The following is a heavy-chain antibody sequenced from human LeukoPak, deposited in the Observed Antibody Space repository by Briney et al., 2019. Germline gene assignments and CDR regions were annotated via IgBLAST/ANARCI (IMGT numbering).Heavy chain of an antibody. J-gene: IGHJ4*02. CDR2: IYCSGTT. CDR1: GVSISSGDYY. CDR3: AKVGDAATLHFDY. V-gene: IGHV4-30-4*01. D-gene: IGHD3-16*01. Sequence: SQTLSLTCTVSGVSISSGDYYWSWIRQPPGKGLEWIGYIYCSGTTYYNPSLKSRVTISLDTSKNQFSLKLSSVTAADTAVYYCAKVGDAATLHFDYWGQGTLVTVSS.